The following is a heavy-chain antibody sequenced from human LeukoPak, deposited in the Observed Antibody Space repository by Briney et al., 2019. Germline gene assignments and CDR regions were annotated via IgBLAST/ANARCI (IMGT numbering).Heavy chain of an antibody. Sequence: GGSLRLSCAASGFTFNDAWAHWVGHAPGRGLVWVSVIKTDGITTRYADSVKGRFTISRDTAKNTVYLQMNSLRAEDTAVYYCARDPYWGQGILVTVSS. CDR3: ARDPY. V-gene: IGHV3-74*01. CDR1: GFTFNDAW. J-gene: IGHJ4*02. CDR2: IKTDGITT.